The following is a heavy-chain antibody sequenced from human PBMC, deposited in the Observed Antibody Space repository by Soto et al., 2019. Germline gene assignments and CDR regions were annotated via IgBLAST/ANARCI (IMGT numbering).Heavy chain of an antibody. V-gene: IGHV3-74*03. D-gene: IGHD2-15*01. CDR1: GLPLSGSW. CDR2: MNSDGSSI. J-gene: IGHJ6*02. CDR3: AKSATYYYQYGMDV. Sequence: EVQLVESGGGLVQPGGSLRPSCAASGLPLSGSWMTWVGQVPGRGLVWISRMNSDGSSITYADSVKGRFTISRDNAKNTLYLQMNSLRAEDTAVYYCAKSATYYYQYGMDVWGQGTTVTVSS.